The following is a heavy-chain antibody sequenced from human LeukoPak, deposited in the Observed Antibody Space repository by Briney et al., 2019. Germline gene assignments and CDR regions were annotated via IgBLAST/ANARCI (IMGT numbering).Heavy chain of an antibody. Sequence: GGSLRLSCAASGFTFSSYSMNWVRQAPGKGLEWVSSISSSSSYIYYADSVKGRFTIFRDNAKNSLYLQMNSLRAEDTAVYYCARGRVVGIAVAGFFDYWGQGTLVTVSS. CDR2: ISSSSSYI. CDR1: GFTFSSYS. D-gene: IGHD6-19*01. J-gene: IGHJ4*02. CDR3: ARGRVVGIAVAGFFDY. V-gene: IGHV3-21*01.